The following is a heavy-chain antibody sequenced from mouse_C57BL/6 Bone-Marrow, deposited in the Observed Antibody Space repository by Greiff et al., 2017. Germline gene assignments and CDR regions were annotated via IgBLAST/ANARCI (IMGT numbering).Heavy chain of an antibody. CDR3: ARSWSDY. Sequence: VQLQQSGAELARPGASVKLSCKASGYTFTNYGISWVKQRTGQGLEWIGEIDPRSGNTYYNEKFKGKATVTADKSSSTAYMELRSLTSEDAAVYFRARSWSDYWGQGTTLTVSS. V-gene: IGHV1-81*01. CDR1: GYTFTNYG. CDR2: IDPRSGNT. J-gene: IGHJ2*01.